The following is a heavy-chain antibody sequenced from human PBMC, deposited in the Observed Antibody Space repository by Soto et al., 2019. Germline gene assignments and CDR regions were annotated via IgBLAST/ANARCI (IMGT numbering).Heavy chain of an antibody. J-gene: IGHJ4*02. D-gene: IGHD1-26*01. CDR2: INAGNGNT. V-gene: IGHV1-3*01. Sequence: ASVKVSCKASGYTFTSYAMHWVRQAPGQRLEWMGWINAGNGNTKYSQKFQGRVTITRDTSASTAYMELSSLRSEDTAVYYCARDPQWELPSDYWGQGTLVTVSS. CDR3: ARDPQWELPSDY. CDR1: GYTFTSYA.